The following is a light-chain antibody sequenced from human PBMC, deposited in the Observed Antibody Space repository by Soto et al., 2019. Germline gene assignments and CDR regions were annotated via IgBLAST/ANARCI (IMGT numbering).Light chain of an antibody. CDR3: SSYAGAV. CDR2: EGS. Sequence: QSALTQPASVSGSPGQSITISCTGTSGDVGTYNLVSWYQHHPGKAPKLMIYEGSNRPSGVSHRFSGSQSGNTASLTISGXXXXXXXXYYXSSYAGAV. CDR1: SGDVGTYNL. V-gene: IGLV2-23*01. J-gene: IGLJ7*01.